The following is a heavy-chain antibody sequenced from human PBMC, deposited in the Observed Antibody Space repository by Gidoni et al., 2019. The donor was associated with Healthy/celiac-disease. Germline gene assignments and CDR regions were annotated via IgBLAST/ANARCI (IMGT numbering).Heavy chain of an antibody. V-gene: IGHV4-34*01. CDR1: GGSFSGYY. CDR2: INHSGST. CDR3: ARARGYCSGGSCRNFDY. D-gene: IGHD2-15*01. Sequence: QVQLQQWGAGLLKPSETLSLTCAVYGGSFSGYYWSWIRQPPGKGLEWIGEINHSGSTNYNPSLKSRVTISVDTSKNQFSLKLSSVTAADTAVYYCARARGYCSGGSCRNFDYWGQGTLVTVSS. J-gene: IGHJ4*02.